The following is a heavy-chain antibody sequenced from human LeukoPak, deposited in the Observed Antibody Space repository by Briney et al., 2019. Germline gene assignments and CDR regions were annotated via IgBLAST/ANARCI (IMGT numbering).Heavy chain of an antibody. J-gene: IGHJ3*02. Sequence: PGGSLRLSCAASGFTFSSYWMSWVRQAPGKGLEWVANIKQDGSEKYYVDSVKGRFTISRDNAKNSVYLQMNSLRAEDTAVYYCARERLNGPFDAFDIWGQGTVVSVFS. CDR2: IKQDGSEK. CDR1: GFTFSSYW. CDR3: ARERLNGPFDAFDI. V-gene: IGHV3-7*01. D-gene: IGHD2-8*01.